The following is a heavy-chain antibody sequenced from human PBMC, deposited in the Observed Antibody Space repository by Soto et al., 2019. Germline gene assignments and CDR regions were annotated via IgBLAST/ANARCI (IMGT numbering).Heavy chain of an antibody. J-gene: IGHJ6*02. D-gene: IGHD6-6*01. CDR1: GYSFTSYW. CDR3: ARRGGAARGSYYYYGMDV. CDR2: IDPSDSYT. V-gene: IGHV5-10-1*01. Sequence: DSLKISCKGSGYSFTSYWISWVRQMPGKVLEWMGRIDPSDSYTNYSPSFQGHVTISADKSISTAYLQWSSLKASDTAMYYCARRGGAARGSYYYYGMDVWGQGTTVTVSS.